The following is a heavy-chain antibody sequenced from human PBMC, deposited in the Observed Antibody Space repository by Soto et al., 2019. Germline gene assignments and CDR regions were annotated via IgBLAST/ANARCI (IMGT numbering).Heavy chain of an antibody. V-gene: IGHV1-2*04. CDR2: INPNSGGT. D-gene: IGHD2-2*01. CDR3: ARGGQLLLDLLPLFGMDV. CDR1: GYTFTGYY. Sequence: GASVKVSCKASGYTFTGYYMHWVRQAPGQGLEWMGWINPNSGGTNYAQKFQGWVTMTRDTSISTAYMELSRLRSDDTAVYYCARGGQLLLDLLPLFGMDVRGQGTTVTVSS. J-gene: IGHJ6*02.